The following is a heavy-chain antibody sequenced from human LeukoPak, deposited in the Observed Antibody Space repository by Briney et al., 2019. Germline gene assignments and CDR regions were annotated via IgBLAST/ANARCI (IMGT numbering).Heavy chain of an antibody. V-gene: IGHV3-74*01. CDR1: GFTFSNDW. CDR2: INTDGSTT. CDR3: ARGRGGSYHY. J-gene: IGHJ4*02. D-gene: IGHD1-26*01. Sequence: QPGGSLRLSCAASGFTFSNDWMHWVRQAPGKGLVWVSRINTDGSTTTCADSVKGRFTISRDNAKNTLYLQMNSLRVEDTAVYYCARGRGGSYHYWGQGTLVTVSS.